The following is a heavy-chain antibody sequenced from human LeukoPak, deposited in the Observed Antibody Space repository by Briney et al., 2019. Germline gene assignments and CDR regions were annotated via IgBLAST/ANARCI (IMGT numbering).Heavy chain of an antibody. Sequence: GGSLRLSCAASRFTFNNYWMGWVRQAPGKGLEWVANIKEDGTDKYYVDYVKGRFTISRDNAKNSLYLQMNSLRAEDTAVYYCARDTYRFFDYWGQGTLVPVSS. J-gene: IGHJ4*02. D-gene: IGHD3-16*02. CDR1: RFTFNNYW. CDR2: IKEDGTDK. V-gene: IGHV3-7*01. CDR3: ARDTYRFFDY.